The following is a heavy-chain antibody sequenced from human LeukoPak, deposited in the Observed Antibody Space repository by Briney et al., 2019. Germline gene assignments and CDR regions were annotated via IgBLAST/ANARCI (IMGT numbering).Heavy chain of an antibody. J-gene: IGHJ5*02. CDR3: ARGSIAAASRFDP. D-gene: IGHD6-13*01. V-gene: IGHV1-8*01. Sequence: ASVKVSCKASGYTLTSYDINWVRQATGQGLEWMGWMNPNSGNTGYAQKFQGRVTMTRNTSISTAYMELSSLRSEDTAVYYCARGSIAAASRFDPWGQGTLVTVSS. CDR1: GYTLTSYD. CDR2: MNPNSGNT.